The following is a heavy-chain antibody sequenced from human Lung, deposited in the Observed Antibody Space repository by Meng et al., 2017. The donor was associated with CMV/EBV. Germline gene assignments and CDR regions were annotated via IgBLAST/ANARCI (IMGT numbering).Heavy chain of an antibody. V-gene: IGHV4-30-4*08. Sequence: TLSLXXTVSGASIDSDNYYWSWIRQPPGKGLEWIGYIYYSGSSFYNPSLKSRVTISLNMSKNQFSLYLSSVTAADTAVYYCARADYYNLMDVWGQGTPVTVSS. CDR2: IYYSGSS. CDR3: ARADYYNLMDV. CDR1: GASIDSDNYY. J-gene: IGHJ6*02.